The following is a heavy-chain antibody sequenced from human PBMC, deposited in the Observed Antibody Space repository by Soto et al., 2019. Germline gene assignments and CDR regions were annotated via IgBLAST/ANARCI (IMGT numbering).Heavy chain of an antibody. V-gene: IGHV3-23*01. J-gene: IGHJ5*02. Sequence: GGSLRLSCAASGVTFSSYAMSWVRQAPGKGLEWVSAISGSGGSTYYADSVEGRFTISRDNSKNTLYLQMNSLRAEDTAVYYCAKDRDPTGYSRGWYWYENWFDPWGQGTLVTVSS. D-gene: IGHD6-19*01. CDR2: ISGSGGST. CDR3: AKDRDPTGYSRGWYWYENWFDP. CDR1: GVTFSSYA.